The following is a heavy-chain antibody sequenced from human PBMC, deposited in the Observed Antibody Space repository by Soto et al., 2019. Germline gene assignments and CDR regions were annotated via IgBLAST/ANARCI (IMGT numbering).Heavy chain of an antibody. J-gene: IGHJ6*03. CDR3: ARSPKLRLEHYYYYMDV. CDR2: IGTAGDT. CDR1: GFTFSSYD. D-gene: IGHD1-26*01. Sequence: GGSLRLSCAASGFTFSSYDMHWVRQATGKGLEWVSAIGTAGDTYYPGSVKGRFTISRENAKNSLYLQMNSLRAGDTAVYYCARSPKLRLEHYYYYMDVWGKGTTVTVSS. V-gene: IGHV3-13*01.